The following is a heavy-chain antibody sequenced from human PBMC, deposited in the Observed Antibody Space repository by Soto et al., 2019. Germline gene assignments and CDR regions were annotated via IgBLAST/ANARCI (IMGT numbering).Heavy chain of an antibody. CDR3: ASCCGGSGSDY. CDR2: IIPIFGTA. D-gene: IGHD3-22*01. CDR1: GGTFSSYA. Sequence: QVQLVQSGAEVKKPGASVKVSCKASGGTFSSYAISWVRQAPGKGLEWMGGIIPIFGTANYAQKFQGRVTITADKSTSTSYMELSSLRSEDTAVYYWASCCGGSGSDYWGQGTLVTGSP. V-gene: IGHV1-69*06. J-gene: IGHJ4*02.